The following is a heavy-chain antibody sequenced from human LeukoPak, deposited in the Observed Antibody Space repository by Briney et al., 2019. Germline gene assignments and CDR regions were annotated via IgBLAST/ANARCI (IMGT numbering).Heavy chain of an antibody. CDR1: GYTFTSYG. Sequence: ASVKVSCKASGYTFTSYGISWVRQAPGQGLEWMGWISAYNGNTNYAQKLQGRVTMTTDTSTSTAYMELRSLRSDDTAVYYCARGGCPTIYCSGGSWQNWFDPWGQGTLVTVSS. D-gene: IGHD2-15*01. J-gene: IGHJ5*02. CDR3: ARGGCPTIYCSGGSWQNWFDP. V-gene: IGHV1-18*01. CDR2: ISAYNGNT.